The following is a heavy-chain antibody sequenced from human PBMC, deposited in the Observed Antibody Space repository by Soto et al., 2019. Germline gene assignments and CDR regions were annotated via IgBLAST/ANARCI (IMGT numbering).Heavy chain of an antibody. Sequence: QVQLQESGPGLVKPSQTLSLTCTVSGGSISSGGYYWSWIRQHPGKGLEWIGYIYYSGSTYYNPSLKSRVTISVDTSKNQFSLKLSSVTAADTAVYYCARDTDKNYYDSSGYLAWGQGTLVTVSS. D-gene: IGHD3-22*01. CDR2: IYYSGST. CDR1: GGSISSGGYY. J-gene: IGHJ5*02. V-gene: IGHV4-31*03. CDR3: ARDTDKNYYDSSGYLA.